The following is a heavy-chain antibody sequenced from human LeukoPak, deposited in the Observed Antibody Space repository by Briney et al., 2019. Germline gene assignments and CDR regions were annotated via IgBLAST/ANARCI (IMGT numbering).Heavy chain of an antibody. Sequence: PGRSLRLSCAASGFTFSSYGMHWVRQAPGKGLEWVAVIWYDGSNKYYADSVKGRFTISRDNSKNTLYLQMNSLRAEDTAVYYCAIIAGGDAFDIWGHGTMVTVSS. V-gene: IGHV3-33*01. CDR2: IWYDGSNK. D-gene: IGHD6-13*01. CDR1: GFTFSSYG. CDR3: AIIAGGDAFDI. J-gene: IGHJ3*02.